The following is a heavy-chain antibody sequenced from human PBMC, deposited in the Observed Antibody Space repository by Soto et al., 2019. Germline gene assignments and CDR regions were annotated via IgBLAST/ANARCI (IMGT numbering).Heavy chain of an antibody. Sequence: TSETLSLTCTVSGGSISSYYWSWIRQPPGKGLEWIGYIYYSGSTNYNPSLKSRVTISVDTSKNQFSLKLSSVAAADTAVYYCARIETSSSWYGGRAFDIWGQGTMVTVSS. V-gene: IGHV4-59*01. CDR2: IYYSGST. CDR1: GGSISSYY. CDR3: ARIETSSSWYGGRAFDI. J-gene: IGHJ3*02. D-gene: IGHD6-13*01.